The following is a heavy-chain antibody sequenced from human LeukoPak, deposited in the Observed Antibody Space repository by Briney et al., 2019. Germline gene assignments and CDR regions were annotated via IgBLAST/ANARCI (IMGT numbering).Heavy chain of an antibody. Sequence: GGSLRLSCAASGFTFSNYGMHWVRQAPGKGLEWVAVSSYDGDNKYYADSVKGRFTISRDISKITLYLQMNSLRPEDTAVYYCAKDKGAYGSETGFDVWGQGILVTVSS. CDR2: SSYDGDNK. J-gene: IGHJ4*02. V-gene: IGHV3-30*18. D-gene: IGHD4-17*01. CDR3: AKDKGAYGSETGFDV. CDR1: GFTFSNYG.